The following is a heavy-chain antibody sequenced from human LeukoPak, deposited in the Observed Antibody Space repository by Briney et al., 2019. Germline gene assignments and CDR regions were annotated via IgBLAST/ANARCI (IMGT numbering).Heavy chain of an antibody. V-gene: IGHV3-48*01. CDR3: ARDGWFGDYNWFDP. CDR2: ISSASNTI. Sequence: PGGSLRLSXAASGFTFSSYSMNWVRQAPGKGLEWISYISSASNTIYYADSVKGRFTISRDNAKNSVYLQMNSLRAEDTAMYYCARDGWFGDYNWFDPWGQGTLVTVSS. CDR1: GFTFSSYS. J-gene: IGHJ5*02. D-gene: IGHD3-10*01.